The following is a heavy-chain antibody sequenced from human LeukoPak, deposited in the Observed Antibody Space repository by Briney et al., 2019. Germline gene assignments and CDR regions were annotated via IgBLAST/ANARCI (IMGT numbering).Heavy chain of an antibody. D-gene: IGHD3-10*01. CDR3: ARDAHYGSGSNDY. CDR1: GFTFSSYS. J-gene: IGHJ4*02. Sequence: PGGSLRLSCAASGFTFSSYSMNWVRQAPGKGLEWVSYYADSVKGRFTISRDNAKNSLYLQMNSLRAEDMAVNYCARDAHYGSGSNDYWGQGTLVTVSS. V-gene: IGHV3-21*01.